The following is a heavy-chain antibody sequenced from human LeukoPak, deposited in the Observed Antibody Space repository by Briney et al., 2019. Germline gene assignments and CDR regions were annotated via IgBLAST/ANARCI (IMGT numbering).Heavy chain of an antibody. Sequence: GGSLRLSCAASGFTFSSYWMHWVRQAPGKGLVWVSRINTDGSSTSYADSVKGRFTISRDNAKNTLYLQMNSLRAEDTAVYYCARTLDGSYYVLDYWGQGTLVTVSS. D-gene: IGHD1-26*01. CDR3: ARTLDGSYYVLDY. CDR2: INTDGSST. V-gene: IGHV3-74*01. CDR1: GFTFSSYW. J-gene: IGHJ4*02.